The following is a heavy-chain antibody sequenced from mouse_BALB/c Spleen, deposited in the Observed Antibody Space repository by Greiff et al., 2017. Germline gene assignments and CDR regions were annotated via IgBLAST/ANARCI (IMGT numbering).Heavy chain of an antibody. CDR2: IRNKANGYTT. D-gene: IGHD2-4*01. Sequence: DVMLVESGGGLVQPGGSLRLSCATSGFTFTDYYMSWVRQPPGKALEWLGFIRNKANGYTTEYSASVKGRFTISRDNSQSILYLQMNTLRAEDSATYYCARDMDYDVAYWGQGTLVTVSA. CDR3: ARDMDYDVAY. CDR1: GFTFTDYY. J-gene: IGHJ3*01. V-gene: IGHV7-3*02.